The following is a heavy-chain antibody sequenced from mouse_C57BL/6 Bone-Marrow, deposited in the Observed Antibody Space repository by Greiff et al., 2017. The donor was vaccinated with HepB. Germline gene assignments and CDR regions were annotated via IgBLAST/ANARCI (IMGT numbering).Heavy chain of an antibody. V-gene: IGHV2-2*01. CDR2: IWSGGST. CDR3: ARNPYGRVLLLCAMDY. CDR1: GFSLTSYG. Sequence: QVQLQQSGPGLVQPSQSLSITCTVSGFSLTSYGVHWVRQSPGKGLEWLGVIWSGGSTDYNAAFISRLSISKDNSKSQVFFKMNSLQADDTAIYYWARNPYGRVLLLCAMDYWGQGTSVTVSS. D-gene: IGHD1-1*02. J-gene: IGHJ4*01.